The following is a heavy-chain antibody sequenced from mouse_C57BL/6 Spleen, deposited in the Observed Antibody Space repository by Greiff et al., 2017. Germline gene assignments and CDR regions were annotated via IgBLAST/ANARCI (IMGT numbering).Heavy chain of an antibody. CDR1: GYSFPSSW. Sequence: QVQLQQPGAELVKPGASVKLSCQASGYSFPSSWMHWVKSRHGQGLEWIGMIHPNSGRTNNNEKFKSKATLTVDKSSSTAYMQLISLTSEDSAVYYWSRLDYYGNPAWFAYWGHGTLVTISA. CDR3: SRLDYYGNPAWFAY. J-gene: IGHJ3*01. CDR2: IHPNSGRT. V-gene: IGHV1-64*01. D-gene: IGHD2-1*01.